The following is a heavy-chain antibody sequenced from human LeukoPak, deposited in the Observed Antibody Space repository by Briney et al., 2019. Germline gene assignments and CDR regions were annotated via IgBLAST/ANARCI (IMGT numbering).Heavy chain of an antibody. V-gene: IGHV3-23*01. CDR2: ISGSGGST. CDR1: GFTFSSYA. D-gene: IGHD6-19*01. J-gene: IGHJ4*02. Sequence: GGSLRLSCAASGFTFSSYAMSWVRQAPGEGLEWVSAISGSGGSTYYADSVKGRFTISRDNSKNTLYLQMNSLRAEDTAVYYCLKVSSGWYDYWGQGTLVTVSS. CDR3: LKVSSGWYDY.